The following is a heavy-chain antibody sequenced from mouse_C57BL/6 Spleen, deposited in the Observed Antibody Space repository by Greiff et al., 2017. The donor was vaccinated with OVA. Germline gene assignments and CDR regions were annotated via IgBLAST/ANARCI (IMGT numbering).Heavy chain of an antibody. CDR2: IDPEDGET. CDR1: GFNIKDYY. Sequence: VQLKESGAELVKPGASVKLSCTASGFNIKDYYMHWVKQRTEQGLEWIGRIDPEDGETKYAPKFQGKATITADTSSNTAYLQLSSLTSEDTAVYYCALYYGSSYDYAMDYWGQGTSVTVSS. J-gene: IGHJ4*01. D-gene: IGHD1-1*01. CDR3: ALYYGSSYDYAMDY. V-gene: IGHV14-2*01.